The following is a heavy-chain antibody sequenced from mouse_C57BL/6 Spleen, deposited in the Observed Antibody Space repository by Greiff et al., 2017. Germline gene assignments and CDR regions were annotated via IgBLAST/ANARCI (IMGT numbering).Heavy chain of an antibody. V-gene: IGHV3-6*01. J-gene: IGHJ1*03. CDR1: GYSITSGYY. CDR3: ARELTGTFYWYFDV. D-gene: IGHD4-1*01. Sequence: VQLKESGPGLVKPSQSLSLTCSVTGYSITSGYYWNWIRQFPGNKLEWMGYISYDGSNNYNPSLKNRISITRDTSKNQFFLKLNSVTPEDTATYYCARELTGTFYWYFDVWGTGTTVTVSS. CDR2: ISYDGSN.